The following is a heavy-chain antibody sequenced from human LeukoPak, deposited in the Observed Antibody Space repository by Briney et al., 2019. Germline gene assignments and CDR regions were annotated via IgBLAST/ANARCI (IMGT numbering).Heavy chain of an antibody. CDR1: GGSISSGGYY. CDR3: ARVVSSGYYYYYMDV. Sequence: SETLSLTCTVSGGSISSGGYYWSWIRQHPGKGLGWIGYIYYSGSTYYNPSLKSRVTISVDTSKNQFSLKLSSVTAADTAVYYRARVVSSGYYYYYMDVWGKGTTVTVSS. D-gene: IGHD1-14*01. CDR2: IYYSGST. V-gene: IGHV4-31*03. J-gene: IGHJ6*03.